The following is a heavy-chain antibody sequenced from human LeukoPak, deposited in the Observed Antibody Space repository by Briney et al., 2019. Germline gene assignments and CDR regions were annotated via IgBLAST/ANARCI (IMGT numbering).Heavy chain of an antibody. CDR3: AKDLYDSSGPFDY. V-gene: IGHV3-23*01. Sequence: PGGSLRLSCAASGFTFSNYAMSWVRQAPGKGLEWVSAISGSGGSTYYADSVKGRFTVSRDNSKNTLYLQMNSLRAEDTAVYYCAKDLYDSSGPFDYWGQGTLVTVSS. D-gene: IGHD3-22*01. CDR1: GFTFSNYA. J-gene: IGHJ4*02. CDR2: ISGSGGST.